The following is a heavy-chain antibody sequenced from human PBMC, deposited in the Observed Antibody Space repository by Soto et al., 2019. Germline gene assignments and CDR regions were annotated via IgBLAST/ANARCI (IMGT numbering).Heavy chain of an antibody. CDR3: AGGRDGYNWGYFDY. CDR1: GFTVSSNY. D-gene: IGHD5-12*01. V-gene: IGHV3-53*01. CDR2: IYSGGST. J-gene: IGHJ4*02. Sequence: SLRLSCAASGFTVSSNYMSWVRQAPGKGLEWVSVIYSGGSTYYADSVKGRFTISRDNSKNTLYLQMNSLRAEDTAVYYCAGGRDGYNWGYFDYWGQGTLVTVSS.